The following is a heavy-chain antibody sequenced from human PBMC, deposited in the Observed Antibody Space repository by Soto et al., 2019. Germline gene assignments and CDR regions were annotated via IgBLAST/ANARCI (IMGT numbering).Heavy chain of an antibody. CDR1: GFTFSSHA. CDR2: ISYDESDE. Sequence: QVQLVESGGGVVPPGRSLRLSCAASGFTFSSHAMHWVRQAPGKGLEWVAIISYDESDEYYADSVKGRFTISRDNSKNTLYLQLNSLRAEYTAVYYCARYQNRRYYFDYWGQGTLLTVSS. CDR3: ARYQNRRYYFDY. V-gene: IGHV3-30-3*01. J-gene: IGHJ4*02.